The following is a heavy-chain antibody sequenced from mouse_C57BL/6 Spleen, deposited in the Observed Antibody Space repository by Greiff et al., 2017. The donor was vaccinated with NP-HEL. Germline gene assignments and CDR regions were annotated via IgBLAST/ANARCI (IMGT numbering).Heavy chain of an antibody. CDR3: AREGSTVPYYYAMDY. V-gene: IGHV3-6*01. CDR1: GYSITSGYY. J-gene: IGHJ4*01. Sequence: ESGPGLVKPSQSLSLTCSVTGYSITSGYYWNWIRQFPGNKLEWMGYISYDGSNNYNPSLKNRISITRDTSKNQFFLKLNSVTTEDTATYYCAREGSTVPYYYAMDYWGQGTSVTVSS. D-gene: IGHD1-1*01. CDR2: ISYDGSN.